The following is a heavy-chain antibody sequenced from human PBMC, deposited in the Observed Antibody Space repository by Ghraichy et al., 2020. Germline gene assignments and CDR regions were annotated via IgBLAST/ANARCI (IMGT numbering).Heavy chain of an antibody. V-gene: IGHV3-72*01. CDR3: AIPDWGY. Sequence: GGSLRLSCSASGFTFSDHSMAWVRQAPGKGLEWVGRSRDKANSYTTEYAASVKGRFSISRDNSKNSLYLQMNSLKTEDTAVYYCAIPDWGYWGQGTLVTVSS. J-gene: IGHJ4*02. CDR1: GFTFSDHS. D-gene: IGHD3-9*01. CDR2: SRDKANSYTT.